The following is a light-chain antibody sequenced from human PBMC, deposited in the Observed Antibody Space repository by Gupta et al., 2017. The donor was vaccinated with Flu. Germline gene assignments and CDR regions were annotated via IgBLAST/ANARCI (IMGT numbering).Light chain of an antibody. CDR2: LGS. CDR3: KQALQGLWT. J-gene: IGKJ1*01. V-gene: IGKV2-28*01. CDR1: QSRLQSNGYTY. Sequence: DHVMTLSTLSVPVTPGEPAPISCRTSQSRLQSNGYTYMDWYLQKPGQSPQLLIYLGSNRASGVPDRFSGSGSGTDFTLKISSVEAEDVGVYYCKQALQGLWTFGPGTKVEIK.